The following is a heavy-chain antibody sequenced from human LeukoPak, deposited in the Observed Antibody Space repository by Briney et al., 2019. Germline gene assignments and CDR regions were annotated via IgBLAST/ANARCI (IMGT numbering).Heavy chain of an antibody. V-gene: IGHV1-2*02. D-gene: IGHD1-26*01. CDR2: INPNSGGT. Sequence: ASVKVSCKAYGYTFTGYYIHWVRQAPGQGLEWMGWINPNSGGTNYAQKFQGRVTMTRDTSISTAYMELRRLRSDDTAVYYCARDSSGSYRIAFDKWGQGTMVTFSS. CDR1: GYTFTGYY. J-gene: IGHJ3*02. CDR3: ARDSSGSYRIAFDK.